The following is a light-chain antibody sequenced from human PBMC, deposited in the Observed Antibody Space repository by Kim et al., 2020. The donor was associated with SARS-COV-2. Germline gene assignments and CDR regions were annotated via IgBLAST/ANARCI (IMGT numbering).Light chain of an antibody. CDR2: WAS. Sequence: RATINCKSSQSILYSSNNKNYLVWYQQKPGQPPKLLISWASTRESGVPDRFSGSGSGTDFALTISSLQAEDVAVYYCQQYYKMRTFGQGTKVDIK. J-gene: IGKJ1*01. CDR1: QSILYSSNNKNY. CDR3: QQYYKMRT. V-gene: IGKV4-1*01.